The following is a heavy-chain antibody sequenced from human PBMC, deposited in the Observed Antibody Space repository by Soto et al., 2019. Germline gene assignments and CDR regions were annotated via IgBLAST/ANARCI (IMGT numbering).Heavy chain of an antibody. CDR2: IGTAGDT. V-gene: IGHV3-13*01. CDR3: ARAVGRAAGRGLVP. Sequence: GGSLRLSCAASGFTFSSYDMHWVRQATGKGLEWVSAIGTAGDTYYPGSVKGRFTISRENAKNSLYLQMNSLRAGDTAVYYCARAVGRAAGRGLVPWCQGTLVTVSS. CDR1: GFTFSSYD. J-gene: IGHJ5*02. D-gene: IGHD6-13*01.